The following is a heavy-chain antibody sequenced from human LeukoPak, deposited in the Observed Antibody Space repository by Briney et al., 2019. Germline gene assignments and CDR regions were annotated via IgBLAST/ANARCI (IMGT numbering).Heavy chain of an antibody. J-gene: IGHJ4*02. D-gene: IGHD3-16*01. V-gene: IGHV4-34*01. CDR3: ARAGITFGGVPFDY. CDR2: INHSGST. CDR1: GFTVSSNY. Sequence: GSLRLSCAASGFTVSSNYMSWIRQPPGKGLEWIGEINHSGSTNYNPSLKSRVTISVDTSKNQFSLKLSSVTAADTAVYYCARAGITFGGVPFDYWGQGTLVTVSS.